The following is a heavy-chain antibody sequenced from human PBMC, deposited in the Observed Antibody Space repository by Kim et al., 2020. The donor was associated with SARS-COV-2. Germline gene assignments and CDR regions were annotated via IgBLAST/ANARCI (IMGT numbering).Heavy chain of an antibody. CDR3: ARVANTLSAFDL. CDR2: INPDSGGT. Sequence: ASVKVSCKAPVHPLIANRMHWVRQAPGQGLEWMGWINPDSGGTKYAERFQGRVTMTRDTSISTVYMELSRLKSDDTAVYYCARVANTLSAFDLCGQGTMV. V-gene: IGHV1-2*02. CDR1: VHPLIANR. J-gene: IGHJ3*01.